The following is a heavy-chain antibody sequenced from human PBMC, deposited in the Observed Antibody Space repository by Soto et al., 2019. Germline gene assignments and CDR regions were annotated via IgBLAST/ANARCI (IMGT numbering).Heavy chain of an antibody. D-gene: IGHD6-6*01. V-gene: IGHV4-39*01. CDR2: IYYSGST. Sequence: ETLSLTCTVSGGSISSSSYYWGWIRQPPGKGLEWIGSIYYSGSTYYNPSLKSRVTISVDTSKNQFSLKLSSVTAADTAVYYCASEEVAAINFAYWGQGTLVTVSS. J-gene: IGHJ4*02. CDR3: ASEEVAAINFAY. CDR1: GGSISSSSYY.